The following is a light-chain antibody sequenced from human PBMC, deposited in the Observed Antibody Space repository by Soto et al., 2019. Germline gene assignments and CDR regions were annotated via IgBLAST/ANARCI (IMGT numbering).Light chain of an antibody. V-gene: IGLV2-14*01. Sequence: QSVLTQPASVSASPGQSITISCTGTSSDVGDNNYVSWYQQHPGKAPKLMIYDVTHRPSGISNRFSGSKSGNTASLTISGLQAEDEADYYCSSYTSSSTLYVFGTGTKLTVL. CDR1: SSDVGDNNY. CDR3: SSYTSSSTLYV. CDR2: DVT. J-gene: IGLJ1*01.